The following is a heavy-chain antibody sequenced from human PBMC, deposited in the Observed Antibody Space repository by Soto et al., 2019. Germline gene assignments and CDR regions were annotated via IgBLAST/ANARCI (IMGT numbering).Heavy chain of an antibody. CDR2: IYPGDSDT. J-gene: IGHJ4*02. V-gene: IGHV5-51*01. CDR1: GYSFTSYW. CDR3: ARHDYDTNGYYSIADY. D-gene: IGHD3-22*01. Sequence: PGESLKISCKGSGYSFTSYWIGWVRQMPGKGLEWMGIIYPGDSDTTYSPSFQGQVTISADKSISTAYLQWSSLKASDTAMYYCARHDYDTNGYYSIADYWGQGTLVTVSS.